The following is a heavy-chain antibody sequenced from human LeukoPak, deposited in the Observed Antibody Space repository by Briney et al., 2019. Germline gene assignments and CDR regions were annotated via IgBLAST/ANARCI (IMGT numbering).Heavy chain of an antibody. CDR1: GGSISSYY. J-gene: IGHJ5*02. D-gene: IGHD3-9*01. CDR2: IYYSGST. CDR3: SRQKTEYEILTGPAPFDP. V-gene: IGHV4-59*01. Sequence: SETLSLTCTVSGGSISSYYWSWIRQPPGKGLEWIGYIYYSGSTNYNPSLKSRVTISVDTSKKQFSLKLSSVTAADTAVYFFSRQKTEYEILTGPAPFDPWGQGTLVTVSS.